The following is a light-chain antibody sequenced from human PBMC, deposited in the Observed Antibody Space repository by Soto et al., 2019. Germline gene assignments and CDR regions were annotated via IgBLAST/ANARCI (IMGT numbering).Light chain of an antibody. CDR2: DAS. J-gene: IGKJ5*01. V-gene: IGKV3-11*01. CDR1: QTVSSF. CDR3: QQRSDWPIT. Sequence: IVLTQSPATLSLSPGERATLFCRASQTVSSFLVWYQQKPGQAPRLLIYDASNRATGVPARFSGSGSGTDFTLTISSLEPEDFAVYYCQQRSDWPITFGQGTRLEI.